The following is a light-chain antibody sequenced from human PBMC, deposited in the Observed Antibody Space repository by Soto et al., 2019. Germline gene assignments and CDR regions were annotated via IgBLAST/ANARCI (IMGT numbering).Light chain of an antibody. Sequence: QSALTQPASVSGSPGQSITISCSGTSSDVGSNNHVSWYQQHPGKAPKAVIYDVNNRPSGVSDRFYGSKSGNTASLTISGLRSEDEADYYCCSCTGSTTQDVFGTGTKLTVL. J-gene: IGLJ1*01. V-gene: IGLV2-14*03. CDR1: SSDVGSNNH. CDR2: DVN. CDR3: CSCTGSTTQDV.